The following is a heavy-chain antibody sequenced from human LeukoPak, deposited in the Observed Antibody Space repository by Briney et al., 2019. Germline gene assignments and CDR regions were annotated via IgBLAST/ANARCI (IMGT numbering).Heavy chain of an antibody. CDR3: AKGVDGSGWYYFDR. CDR1: GFTFSNYA. J-gene: IGHJ4*02. D-gene: IGHD6-13*01. Sequence: GGSLRLSCAASGFTFSNYAMSWVRQAPGKGLGWVSTISGTGSKTYYADSVKGRFTISRDNSKNTLYLQRSSLRVEDTAVYYCAKGVDGSGWYYFDRWGQGTLVTVSS. V-gene: IGHV3-23*01. CDR2: ISGTGSKT.